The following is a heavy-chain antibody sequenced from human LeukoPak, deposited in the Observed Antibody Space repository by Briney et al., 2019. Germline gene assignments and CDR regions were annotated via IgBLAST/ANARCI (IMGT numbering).Heavy chain of an antibody. J-gene: IGHJ4*02. CDR2: IIPIFGTA. CDR1: GGTFSSYA. CDR3: AVGGGYSYGYIDY. Sequence: ASVNVSCKASGGTFSSYAISWVRQAPGQGLEWMGGIIPIFGTANYAQKLQGRVTITADESTSTAYMELSSLRSEDTAVYYCAVGGGYSYGYIDYWGQGTLVTVSS. D-gene: IGHD5-18*01. V-gene: IGHV1-69*13.